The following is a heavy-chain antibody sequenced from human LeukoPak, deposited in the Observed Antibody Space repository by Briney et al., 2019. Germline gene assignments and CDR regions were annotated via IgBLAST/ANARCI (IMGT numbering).Heavy chain of an antibody. CDR1: GFTFSSYD. CDR3: AKVYYGMDV. V-gene: IGHV3-23*01. Sequence: GGSLRLSCAASGFTFSSYDMTWVRQAPGKGLEWVSTISGSGGRTYYADSVKGRFTISRDNSKNTLYVQMNSLRGEDTAVYYCAKVYYGMDVWGQGTTVTVSS. J-gene: IGHJ6*02. CDR2: ISGSGGRT.